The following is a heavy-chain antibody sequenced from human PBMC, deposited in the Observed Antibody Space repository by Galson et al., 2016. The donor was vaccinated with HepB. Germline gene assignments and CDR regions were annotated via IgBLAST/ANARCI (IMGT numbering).Heavy chain of an antibody. CDR2: ISWNTANI. D-gene: IGHD2/OR15-2a*01. CDR3: AKGYFNFDS. V-gene: IGHV3-9*01. Sequence: SLSLSCADSGFTFHDSAVLWVRQAPGKGLEWVAGISWNTANIQYADSVRGRFTISRDNAKNSLYLQMSSLKTEDTALYYCAKGYFNFDSWGQGSLVTVSS. J-gene: IGHJ4*02. CDR1: GFTFHDSA.